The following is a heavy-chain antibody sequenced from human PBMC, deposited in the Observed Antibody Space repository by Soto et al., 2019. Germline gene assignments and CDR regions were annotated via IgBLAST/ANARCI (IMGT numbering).Heavy chain of an antibody. CDR3: AKASHCNKGRCSLGLIGDRAFDI. CDR1: GLTFSAYG. D-gene: IGHD2-8*01. CDR2: TSYDGSKK. V-gene: IGHV3-30*18. Sequence: QARLVESGGGVVQPGRSLRLSCEASGLTFSAYGMHWVRQAPGKGLEWVATTSYDGSKKYFGDSVKGRFTISRDNSKSTLYLEMNSLRTEDTAVYYCAKASHCNKGRCSLGLIGDRAFDIWGQGTMVTVSS. J-gene: IGHJ3*02.